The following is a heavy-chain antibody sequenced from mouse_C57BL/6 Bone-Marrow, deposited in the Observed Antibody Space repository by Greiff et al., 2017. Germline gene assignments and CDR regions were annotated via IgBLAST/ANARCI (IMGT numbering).Heavy chain of an antibody. Sequence: ESGPGILQPSQTLSLTCSFSGFSLSTFGMGVGWIRQPSGKGLEWLAHIWWDDDKYYNPALKSRLAISKDTSKNRVFLKIANVDTADTATYYCARIVPHFAWFAYWGQGTLVTVSA. CDR3: ARIVPHFAWFAY. V-gene: IGHV8-8*01. CDR1: GFSLSTFGMG. J-gene: IGHJ3*01. D-gene: IGHD6-1*01. CDR2: IWWDDDK.